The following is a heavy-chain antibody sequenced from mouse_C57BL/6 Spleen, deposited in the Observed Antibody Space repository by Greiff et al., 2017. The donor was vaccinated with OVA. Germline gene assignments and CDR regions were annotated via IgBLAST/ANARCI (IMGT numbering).Heavy chain of an antibody. V-gene: IGHV1-20*01. Sequence: EVKLQQSGPELVKPGDSVKISCKASGYSFTGYFMNWVMQSHGKSLEWIGRINPYNGDTFYNQKFKGKATLTVDKSSSTAHMELRSLTSEDSAVYYCARRGVVADFDYWGQGTTLTVSS. J-gene: IGHJ2*01. CDR2: INPYNGDT. CDR3: ARRGVVADFDY. D-gene: IGHD1-1*01. CDR1: GYSFTGYF.